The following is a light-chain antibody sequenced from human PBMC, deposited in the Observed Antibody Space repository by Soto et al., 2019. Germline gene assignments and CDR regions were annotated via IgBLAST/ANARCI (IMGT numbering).Light chain of an antibody. Sequence: QSALTQPASVSGSPGQSIAISCTGTTSDVGGYNHVSWYPQHPGKAPKLMIYEVTDRPSGVPNRCSGSKSGSTASLTVSGLQAEDEADYYCSSYTGSRAWVFGGGTKLTVL. J-gene: IGLJ3*02. CDR1: TSDVGGYNH. CDR2: EVT. CDR3: SSYTGSRAWV. V-gene: IGLV2-14*01.